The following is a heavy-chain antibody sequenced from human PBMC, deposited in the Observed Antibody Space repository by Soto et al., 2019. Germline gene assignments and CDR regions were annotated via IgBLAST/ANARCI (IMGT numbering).Heavy chain of an antibody. CDR2: ISYDGTNK. CDR1: GFTFSSYG. Sequence: QVQLVESGGGVVQPGRSLRLSCXASGFTFSSYGMHWVRQAPGKGLEWVAVISYDGTNKYYADSVKGRFTISRDNSKNTLYLQMNSLRAEDTAVYYCAKDLLRPGRAYGMDVWGQGTTVTVSS. J-gene: IGHJ6*02. CDR3: AKDLLRPGRAYGMDV. V-gene: IGHV3-30*18.